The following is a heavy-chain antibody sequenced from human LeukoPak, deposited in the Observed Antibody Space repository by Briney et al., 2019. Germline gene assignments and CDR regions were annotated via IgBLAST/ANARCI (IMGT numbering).Heavy chain of an antibody. CDR2: ISSSSSTI. CDR1: GFTFSSYS. Sequence: GGSLRLSCAASGFTFSSYSMNWVRQAPRKGLEWVSYISSSSSTIYYADSVKGRFTISRDNAKNSLYLQMNSLRAEDTAVYYCATMIVVVPDAFDIWGQGTMVTVSS. CDR3: ATMIVVVPDAFDI. J-gene: IGHJ3*02. V-gene: IGHV3-48*04. D-gene: IGHD3-22*01.